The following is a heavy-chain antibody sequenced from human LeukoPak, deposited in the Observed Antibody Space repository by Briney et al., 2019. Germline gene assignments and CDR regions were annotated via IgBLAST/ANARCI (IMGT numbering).Heavy chain of an antibody. CDR1: GYTFTGYY. CDR2: INPNSGGT. D-gene: IGHD6-19*01. V-gene: IGHV1-2*02. J-gene: IGHJ5*02. CDR3: ARDRGSRGWYDPRWFDP. Sequence: ASVKVSCKASGYTFTGYYMHWVRQAPGQGLEWMGWINPNSGGTNYAQKFQGRVTMTRDTSISTAYMELSRLRSDDTAVYYCARDRGSRGWYDPRWFDPWGQGTLVTVSS.